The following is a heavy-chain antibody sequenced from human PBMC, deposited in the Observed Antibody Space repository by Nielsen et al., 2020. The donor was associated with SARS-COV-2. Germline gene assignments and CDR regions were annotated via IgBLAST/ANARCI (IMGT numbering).Heavy chain of an antibody. CDR2: ITGSGGTT. J-gene: IGHJ4*02. D-gene: IGHD2-15*01. CDR1: GFTFSSGA. V-gene: IGHV3-23*01. CDR3: VTHGSGGGCYSFNY. Sequence: GGSLRLSCAPSGFTFSSGAMSWVRQAPGKGLEWVSTITGSGGTTYYADSVRGRFTISRDNSKNTLYLQMNSLRAEDMAVYYCVTHGSGGGCYSFNYWGQGTLVTVSS.